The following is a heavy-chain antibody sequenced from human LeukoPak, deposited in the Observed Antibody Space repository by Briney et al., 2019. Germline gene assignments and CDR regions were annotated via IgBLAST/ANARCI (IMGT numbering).Heavy chain of an antibody. CDR1: GGSFSGYY. CDR2: INPRGST. CDR3: ARRRLGYYFDY. J-gene: IGHJ4*02. D-gene: IGHD5-24*01. V-gene: IGHV4-34*01. Sequence: SETLSLTCGVYGGSFSGYYWSWIRQPPGKGLEWIGEINPRGSTNYNPSLKSRVTLSAVTSKNQFSLTLISVTAADTAVYYCARRRLGYYFDYWGQGTLVTVSS.